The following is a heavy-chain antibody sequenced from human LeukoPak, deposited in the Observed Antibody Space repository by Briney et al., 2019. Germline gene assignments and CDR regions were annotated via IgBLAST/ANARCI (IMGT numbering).Heavy chain of an antibody. D-gene: IGHD2-15*01. J-gene: IGHJ4*02. V-gene: IGHV3-23*01. CDR3: AKDRCSGGSCYLFDY. CDR2: ISGGGGST. CDR1: GFTFSSYA. Sequence: PGGSLRLSCAASGFTFSSYAMSWVRQAPGKGLEWVSAISGGGGSTHYADSVKGRFTISRDNSKNTLYLQMNSLRAEDTAVYYCAKDRCSGGSCYLFDYWGQGTLVTVSS.